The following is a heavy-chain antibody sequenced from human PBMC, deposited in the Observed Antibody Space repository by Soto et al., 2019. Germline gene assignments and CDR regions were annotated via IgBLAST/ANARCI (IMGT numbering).Heavy chain of an antibody. CDR2: ISGSGGST. V-gene: IGHV3-23*01. CDR1: GFTFSSYA. J-gene: IGHJ4*02. Sequence: EVQLLESEGGLVQPGGSLRLSCAASGFTFSSYAMSWVRQAPGKGREWVSAISGSGGSTYYADSVKGRFTISRDNSKNTLYLQMNSLRAEDTAVYYCAKRPSGSALTPEYYWGQGTLVTVSS. D-gene: IGHD1-26*01. CDR3: AKRPSGSALTPEYY.